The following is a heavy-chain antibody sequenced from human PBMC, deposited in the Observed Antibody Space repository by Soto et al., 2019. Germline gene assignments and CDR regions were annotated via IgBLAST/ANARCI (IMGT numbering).Heavy chain of an antibody. CDR1: GGTFSSYA. D-gene: IGHD3-10*01. CDR3: ARVQGGSGSYYNPYYGMDV. J-gene: IGHJ6*02. V-gene: IGHV1-69*13. CDR2: IIPIFGAA. Sequence: SVKVSCKASGGTFSSYAISWVRQAPGQGLEWMGGIIPIFGAANYAQKFQGRVTITADESTSTAYMELTSLRSEDTAVYYCARVQGGSGSYYNPYYGMDVWGQGTTVTVSS.